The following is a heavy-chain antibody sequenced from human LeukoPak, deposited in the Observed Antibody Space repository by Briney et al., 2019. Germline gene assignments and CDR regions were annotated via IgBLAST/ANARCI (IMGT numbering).Heavy chain of an antibody. CDR3: SKEFIPLVEFVISY. Sequence: GGSLRLSCAASGFTFSSYAMSWVRQAPGKGLEWVPAISGSGGSTYYADSVKGRFTISRENSKNTLYLQMNSLRAEDTAVYYCSKEFIPLVEFVISYWGQQTLVTV. J-gene: IGHJ4*02. V-gene: IGHV3-23*01. CDR1: GFTFSSYA. CDR2: ISGSGGST. D-gene: IGHD3-10*01.